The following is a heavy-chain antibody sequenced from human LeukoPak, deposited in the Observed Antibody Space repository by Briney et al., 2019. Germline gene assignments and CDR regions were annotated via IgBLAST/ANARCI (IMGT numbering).Heavy chain of an antibody. Sequence: ASVKVSCNASGYTFGNYDINWVRQATGQGLEWMGWMNPNSGNTGYTQKFQGRVTITRDTSISTAYMELSSLSSEDTAVYYCARSGEPLLRWFDPWGQGTLVTVSS. CDR2: MNPNSGNT. D-gene: IGHD1-26*01. V-gene: IGHV1-8*03. CDR1: GYTFGNYD. CDR3: ARSGEPLLRWFDP. J-gene: IGHJ5*02.